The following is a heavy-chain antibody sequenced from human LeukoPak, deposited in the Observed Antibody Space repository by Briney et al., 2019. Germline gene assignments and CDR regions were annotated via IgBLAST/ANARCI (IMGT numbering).Heavy chain of an antibody. CDR3: ARGGEGYCSSTSCFNWFDP. D-gene: IGHD2-2*01. J-gene: IGHJ5*02. CDR2: MNPNSGNT. CDR1: GYTFTSYD. Sequence: ASVKVSCKASGYTFTSYDINWVRQATGQGLEWMGWMNPNSGNTGYAQKFQGRVTMTRNTSISTAYMELSSLRSEDTAVYYCARGGEGYCSSTSCFNWFDPWGQGTLVTVSS. V-gene: IGHV1-8*01.